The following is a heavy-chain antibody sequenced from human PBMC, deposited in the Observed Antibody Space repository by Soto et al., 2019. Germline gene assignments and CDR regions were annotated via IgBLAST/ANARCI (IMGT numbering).Heavy chain of an antibody. V-gene: IGHV3-21*04. D-gene: IGHD3-3*01. CDR3: VRDLIEGGITIFGVVIPNWFDP. CDR2: ISSSSSYI. Sequence: GGSLRLSCAASGFTFSSYSMNWVRQAPGKGLEWVSSISSSSSYIYYAESVKGRFTISRDNAKNSLYLQMNSLRAEDTAVYYCVRDLIEGGITIFGVVIPNWFDPWGQGTLVTVSS. CDR1: GFTFSSYS. J-gene: IGHJ5*02.